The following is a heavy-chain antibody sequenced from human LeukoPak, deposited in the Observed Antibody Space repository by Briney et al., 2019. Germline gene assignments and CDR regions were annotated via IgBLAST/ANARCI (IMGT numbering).Heavy chain of an antibody. CDR1: GGSISSYY. D-gene: IGHD5-12*01. CDR2: IYYSGST. CDR3: ARGKHDIVATIQAFDI. J-gene: IGHJ3*02. V-gene: IGHV4-59*01. Sequence: SSETLSLTCTVSGGSISSYYWSWIRQPPGKGLEWIGYIYYSGSTNYNPSLKSRVTISVDTSKNQFSLKLSSVTAADTAVYYCARGKHDIVATIQAFDIWGQGTMVTVSS.